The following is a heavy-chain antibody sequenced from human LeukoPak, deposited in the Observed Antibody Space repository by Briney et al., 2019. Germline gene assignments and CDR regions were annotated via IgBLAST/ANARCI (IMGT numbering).Heavy chain of an antibody. CDR1: GGSISSSSYY. Sequence: PSETLSLTCTVSGGSISSSSYYWGWIRQPPGKGLEWIGSIYYSGSTYYNPSLKSRVTISVDTSKNQFSLKLSSATAADTAVYYCARQYQLRYFDWLLYWYFDLWGRGTLVTVSS. V-gene: IGHV4-39*01. CDR3: ARQYQLRYFDWLLYWYFDL. D-gene: IGHD3-9*01. J-gene: IGHJ2*01. CDR2: IYYSGST.